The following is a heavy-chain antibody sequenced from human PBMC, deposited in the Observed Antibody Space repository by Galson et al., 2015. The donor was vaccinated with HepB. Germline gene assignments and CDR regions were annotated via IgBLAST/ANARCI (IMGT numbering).Heavy chain of an antibody. CDR1: GYRCTTHW. Sequence: SGAQVEKPAVSPTISCKASGYRCTTHWLGWPRQMPGKGLEWNGTIYPGDFDPRYSPSLQCPVPISVDRSISPAYVQWSSLKASGTAMYYCARRGGSPYDIWGQGAVITVSS. CDR2: IYPGDFDP. CDR3: ARRGGSPYDI. V-gene: IGHV5-51*03. J-gene: IGHJ3*02.